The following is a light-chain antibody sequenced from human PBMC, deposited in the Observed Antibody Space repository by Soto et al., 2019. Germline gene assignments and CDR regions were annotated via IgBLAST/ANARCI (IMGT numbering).Light chain of an antibody. Sequence: QSALTQPRLVSGSRGQTVTISCTGSSSDIGAYNFVSWYQQFAGQAPKLLIFAVRKRPAGVPARFSASKSGNTASLTISGLEAEDEADYYCCSYAGSTVFDVFGTGTKLTVL. CDR2: AVR. J-gene: IGLJ1*01. CDR1: SSDIGAYNF. V-gene: IGLV2-11*01. CDR3: CSYAGSTVFDV.